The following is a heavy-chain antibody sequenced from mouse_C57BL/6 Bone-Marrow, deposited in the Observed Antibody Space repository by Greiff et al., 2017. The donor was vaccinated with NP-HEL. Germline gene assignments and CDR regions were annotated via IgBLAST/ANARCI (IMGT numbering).Heavy chain of an antibody. CDR1: GFTFSDYG. D-gene: IGHD3-3*01. CDR3: ARPGTLYAMDY. J-gene: IGHJ4*01. CDR2: ISSGSSTI. Sequence: DVMLVESGGGLVKPGGFLKLSCAASGFTFSDYGMHWVRQAPEKGLEWVAYISSGSSTIYYADTVKGRFTISRDNAKNTLFLQMTSLRSEDTAMYYCARPGTLYAMDYWGQGTSVTVSS. V-gene: IGHV5-17*01.